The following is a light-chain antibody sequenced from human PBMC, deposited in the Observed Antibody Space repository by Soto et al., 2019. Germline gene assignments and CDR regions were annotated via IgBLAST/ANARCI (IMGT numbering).Light chain of an antibody. Sequence: QSVLTQPPSVSGAPGQRVTISCTGSSSNIGADYGVHWYQQLPGTAPKILIYGNTNRPSGVPDRFSGSKSATSASLAITGLQAEDEADYYCQSYDGSLSGYVFGTGTQLTVL. J-gene: IGLJ1*01. CDR2: GNT. CDR3: QSYDGSLSGYV. V-gene: IGLV1-40*01. CDR1: SSNIGADYG.